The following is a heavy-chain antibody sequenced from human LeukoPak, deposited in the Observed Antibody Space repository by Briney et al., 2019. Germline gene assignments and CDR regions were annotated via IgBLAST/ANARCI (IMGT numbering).Heavy chain of an antibody. D-gene: IGHD1-1*01. J-gene: IGHJ4*02. V-gene: IGHV3-33*08. CDR2: IWDDGSNE. Sequence: GGSLRLSCAASGFTFSSYAMSWVRQAPGKGLEWVAVIWDDGSNEYYADSVKGRFTIFRDNRRNTLYLQMNSPRAEDTAVYSCARDHSGTQDYWGQGTLVTVSS. CDR1: GFTFSSYA. CDR3: ARDHSGTQDY.